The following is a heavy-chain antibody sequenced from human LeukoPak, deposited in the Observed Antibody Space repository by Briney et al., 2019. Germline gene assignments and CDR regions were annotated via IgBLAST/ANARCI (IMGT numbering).Heavy chain of an antibody. CDR2: IKQDGSEK. CDR3: ASGYYYDSSGPPDYFDY. Sequence: PGGSLRLSCAASGFTFSSYWMSWVRQAPGKGLEWVANIKQDGSEKYYVDSVKGRFTISRDNAKNSVYLQMNSLRAEDTVVYYCASGYYYDSSGPPDYFDYWGQGTLVTVSS. CDR1: GFTFSSYW. V-gene: IGHV3-7*01. J-gene: IGHJ4*02. D-gene: IGHD3-22*01.